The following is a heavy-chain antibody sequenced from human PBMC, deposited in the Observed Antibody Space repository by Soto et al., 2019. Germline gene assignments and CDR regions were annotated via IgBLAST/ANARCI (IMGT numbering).Heavy chain of an antibody. Sequence: QVQLQESGPGLVKPSGTLSRTCAVSGGSISSDNWWTWDRQSPGKGLRWIAEIYHSGDTNYNPSLKSRVTISVDMSKNLFSLKLTSVTAAETAVYYCAAHAGNTNGPLDYWGQGNLVTVSS. V-gene: IGHV4-4*02. CDR2: IYHSGDT. CDR3: AAHAGNTNGPLDY. J-gene: IGHJ4*02. CDR1: GGSISSDNW. D-gene: IGHD5-18*01.